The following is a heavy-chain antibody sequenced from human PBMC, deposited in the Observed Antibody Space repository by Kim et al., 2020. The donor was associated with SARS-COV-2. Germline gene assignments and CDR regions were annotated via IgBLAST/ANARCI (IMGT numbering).Heavy chain of an antibody. J-gene: IGHJ5*02. V-gene: IGHV4-39*01. CDR3: ASRPEYSSSKIRNWFDP. Sequence: SETLSLTCTVSGGSISSSSYYWGWIRQPPGKGLEWIGSIYYSGSTYYNPSLKSRVTISVDTSKNQFSLKLSSVTAADTAVYYCASRPEYSSSKIRNWFDPWGQGTLVTVSS. D-gene: IGHD6-6*01. CDR1: GGSISSSSYY. CDR2: IYYSGST.